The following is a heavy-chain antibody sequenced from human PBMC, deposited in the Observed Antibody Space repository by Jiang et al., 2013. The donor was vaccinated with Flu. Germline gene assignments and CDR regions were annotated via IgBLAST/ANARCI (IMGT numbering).Heavy chain of an antibody. J-gene: IGHJ5*01. CDR1: VGSFSGYN. V-gene: IGHV4-34*01. CDR2: INHSGST. Sequence: SCAVYVGSFSGYNWSWIRQPPGKGLEWIGEINHSGSTNYNPSLKSRVTISIDTSKNQFSLKLSSVTAADTAVYYCARGRGYGSGSYYKAWGQGTLVTFSS. D-gene: IGHD3-10*01. CDR3: ARGRGYGSGSYYKA.